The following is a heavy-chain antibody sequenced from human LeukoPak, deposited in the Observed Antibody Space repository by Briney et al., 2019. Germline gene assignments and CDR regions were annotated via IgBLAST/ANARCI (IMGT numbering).Heavy chain of an antibody. J-gene: IGHJ4*02. CDR2: IKQDGSEK. V-gene: IGHV3-7*03. Sequence: QPGGSLRLSCAASGFTFSRYWMSWVRQAPGKGLEWVANIKQDGSEKYYVDSVKGRFTISRDNAKNSLYLQMNSLRVEDTAVYYCAKGAYYGDWGQGTLVTISS. CDR3: AKGAYYGD. CDR1: GFTFSRYW. D-gene: IGHD3-3*01.